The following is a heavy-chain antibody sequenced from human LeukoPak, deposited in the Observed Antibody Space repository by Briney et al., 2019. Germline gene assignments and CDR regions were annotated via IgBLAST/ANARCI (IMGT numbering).Heavy chain of an antibody. J-gene: IGHJ4*02. CDR3: AKEVVPAAVKTVPATPIDY. D-gene: IGHD2-2*01. CDR1: GFTFSSYG. V-gene: IGHV3-23*01. CDR2: ISGSGGST. Sequence: GGSLRLSCAASGFTFSSYGMSWVRQAPGKGLEWVSAISGSGGSTYYADSVKGRFTISRDNSKNTLYLQMNSLRAEDTAVYYCAKEVVPAAVKTVPATPIDYWGQGTLVTVSS.